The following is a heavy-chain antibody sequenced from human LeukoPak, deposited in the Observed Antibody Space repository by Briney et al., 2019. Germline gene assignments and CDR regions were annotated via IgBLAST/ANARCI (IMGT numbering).Heavy chain of an antibody. D-gene: IGHD1-14*01. Sequence: GGSLRLSCAASGLTFSSYWMSWVRQAPGTGLEWVANIKQDGSEKYYVDSVKGRFTISRDNAKNSLYLQMNSLRVEDTAVYYCARKTGDCWGQGTLVIVSS. CDR3: ARKTGDC. CDR1: GLTFSSYW. J-gene: IGHJ4*02. CDR2: IKQDGSEK. V-gene: IGHV3-7*01.